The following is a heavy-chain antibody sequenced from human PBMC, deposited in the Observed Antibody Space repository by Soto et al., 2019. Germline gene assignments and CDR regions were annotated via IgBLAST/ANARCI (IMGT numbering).Heavy chain of an antibody. CDR3: AKDRSPYIVATISLYYSYGMDV. Sequence: QVQLVESGGGVVQPGRSLRLSCAASGFTFSSYGMHWVRQAPGKGLEWVAVISYDGSNKDYADSVKGRVTISRDNSKNTLYLQMNSLSAEDTAVYYCAKDRSPYIVATISLYYSYGMDVWGQGTTVTVSS. CDR2: ISYDGSNK. V-gene: IGHV3-30*18. D-gene: IGHD5-12*01. CDR1: GFTFSSYG. J-gene: IGHJ6*02.